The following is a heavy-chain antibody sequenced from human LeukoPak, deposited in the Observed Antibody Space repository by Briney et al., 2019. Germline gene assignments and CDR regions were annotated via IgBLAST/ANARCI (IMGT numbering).Heavy chain of an antibody. J-gene: IGHJ4*02. CDR2: ISGSGDHI. V-gene: IGHV3-23*01. D-gene: IGHD3-10*01. CDR3: AKVPGDHIGSGRSGC. Sequence: GGSLRLSCAASGLTFSSQAMTWVRQAPGKGLEWVSAISGSGDHIYYADSVKGRFTISRDNSRDTLYLQMNRLRAEDTAIYYCAKVPGDHIGSGRSGCWGQGTLVTVSS. CDR1: GLTFSSQA.